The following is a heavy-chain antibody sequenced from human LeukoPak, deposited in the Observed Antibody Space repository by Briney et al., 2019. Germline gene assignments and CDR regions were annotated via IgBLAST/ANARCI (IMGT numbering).Heavy chain of an antibody. Sequence: GGSLRLSCAASGFTFSDYYMSWIRQAPGKGLEWVSYISGGGTTIYYADSVKGRFTISRDNAKNSLYLQMDSLRAEDTAVYYCATDSPETAAFDYWGQGTLVTVSS. D-gene: IGHD1-1*01. CDR2: ISGGGTTI. CDR1: GFTFSDYY. V-gene: IGHV3-11*04. J-gene: IGHJ4*02. CDR3: ATDSPETAAFDY.